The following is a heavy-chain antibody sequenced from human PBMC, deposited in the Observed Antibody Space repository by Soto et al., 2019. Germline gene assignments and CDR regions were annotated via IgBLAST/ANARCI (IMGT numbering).Heavy chain of an antibody. D-gene: IGHD3-3*01. V-gene: IGHV4-4*02. J-gene: IGHJ6*03. CDR2: IYHSGST. CDR1: SGSISSSNW. CDR3: ARGMGERPYYDLWSAHAGYYYYYMDV. Sequence: QVQLQESGPGLVKPSGTLSLTCAVSSGSISSSNWWSWVRQPPGKGLDWIGEIYHSGSTNDNPSLKSRVTRSVAKSKNQFSLKLRSVTAADKAVYYCARGMGERPYYDLWSAHAGYYYYYMDVWGKGTTVTVSS.